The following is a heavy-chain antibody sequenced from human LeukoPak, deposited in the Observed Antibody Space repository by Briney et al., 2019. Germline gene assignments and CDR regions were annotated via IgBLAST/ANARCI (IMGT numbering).Heavy chain of an antibody. Sequence: ASVKVSCKASGGTFSSYAISWVRQAPGQGLEWMGGIIPIFGTANYAQKFQGRVTITADESTSTAYMELSSLRSEDTAVYYCARGNSYYYDSSGYQPYNWFDPWGQGTLVTVSS. D-gene: IGHD3-22*01. CDR2: IIPIFGTA. V-gene: IGHV1-69*13. CDR3: ARGNSYYYDSSGYQPYNWFDP. J-gene: IGHJ5*02. CDR1: GGTFSSYA.